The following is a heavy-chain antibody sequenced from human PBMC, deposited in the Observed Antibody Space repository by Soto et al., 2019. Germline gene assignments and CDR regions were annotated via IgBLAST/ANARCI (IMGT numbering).Heavy chain of an antibody. D-gene: IGHD5-12*01. V-gene: IGHV3-21*01. J-gene: IGHJ5*02. Sequence: GGSLRLSCAASGFTFSSYSMNWVRQPPGKGLEWVSSISSSSSYIYYADSVKGRFTISRDNAKNSLYLQMNSLRAEDTAVYYCARGATSSPHYNWFDPWGQGTLVTVSS. CDR2: ISSSSSYI. CDR1: GFTFSSYS. CDR3: ARGATSSPHYNWFDP.